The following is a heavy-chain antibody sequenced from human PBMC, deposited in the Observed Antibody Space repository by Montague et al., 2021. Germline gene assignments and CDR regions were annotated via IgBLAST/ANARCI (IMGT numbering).Heavy chain of an antibody. CDR2: INHSGST. J-gene: IGHJ4*02. CDR3: VRIRQQLVRPFDF. Sequence: SETLSLTCGVYGGSFNDHYWTWIRQPPGKGLEWIGEINHSGSTNYNPSLKSRVAISVDTSKNQFSLKLSSVTAADTVVYYCVRIRQQLVRPFDFWGQGTQVTVSS. CDR1: GGSFNDHY. D-gene: IGHD6-13*01. V-gene: IGHV4-34*01.